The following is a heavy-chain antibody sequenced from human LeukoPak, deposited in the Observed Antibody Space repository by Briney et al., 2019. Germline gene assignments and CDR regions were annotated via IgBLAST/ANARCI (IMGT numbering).Heavy chain of an antibody. CDR2: ISFHGTNK. CDR3: ARDQASGSRRGDCDY. D-gene: IGHD1-26*01. CDR1: GFTFSSYA. Sequence: QAGGSLRLSCAASGFTFSSYAMHWVRQAPGKGLEWVAVISFHGTNKFYADSVKGRFTISRDNSRNTLYLQMNSLRPDDTALYYCARDQASGSRRGDCDYWGQATLVTVSS. J-gene: IGHJ4*02. V-gene: IGHV3-30*04.